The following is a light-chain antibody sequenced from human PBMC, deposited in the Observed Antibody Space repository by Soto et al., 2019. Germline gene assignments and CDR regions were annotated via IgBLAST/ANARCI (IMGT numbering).Light chain of an antibody. CDR2: EVN. CDR3: SSYAGSNNLV. J-gene: IGLJ2*01. V-gene: IGLV2-8*01. Sequence: QSALTQPPSAPGSPGQSVTISCTGTSSDVGGYNYVSWYQQHPGKAPQLMIYEVNKRPSGVPDRFSGSKSGNTASLTVSGLQAEDEANYYCSSYAGSNNLVFGGGTKLTVL. CDR1: SSDVGGYNY.